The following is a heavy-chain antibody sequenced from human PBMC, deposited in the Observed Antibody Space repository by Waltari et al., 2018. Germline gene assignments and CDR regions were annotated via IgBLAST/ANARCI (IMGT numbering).Heavy chain of an antibody. D-gene: IGHD3-16*01. CDR3: ARRERLGVDLGAFDI. Sequence: QLQLQESGPGLVKPSEYLSLTCTVSGGPISSSSYYWGWIRQPPGKGLEWIGSIYYSGSTYYNPSLKSRVTISVDTSKNQFSLKLSSVTAADTAVYYCARRERLGVDLGAFDIWGQGTMVTVSS. CDR1: GGPISSSSYY. CDR2: IYYSGST. V-gene: IGHV4-39*01. J-gene: IGHJ3*02.